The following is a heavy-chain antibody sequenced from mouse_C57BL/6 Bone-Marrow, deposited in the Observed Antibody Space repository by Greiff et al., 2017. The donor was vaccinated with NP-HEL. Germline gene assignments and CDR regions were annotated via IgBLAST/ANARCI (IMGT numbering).Heavy chain of an antibody. CDR1: GYTFTSYG. CDR3: AAWDFDY. Sequence: VQLQQSGAELARPGASVKLSCKASGYTFTSYGISWVKQRTGQGLEWNGEIYPRSGNTYYNEKFKGKATLPADQSSSTAYMELRGLTSEDSAFYFCAAWDFDYWGQGTTLTVSS. V-gene: IGHV1-81*01. D-gene: IGHD4-1*01. J-gene: IGHJ2*01. CDR2: IYPRSGNT.